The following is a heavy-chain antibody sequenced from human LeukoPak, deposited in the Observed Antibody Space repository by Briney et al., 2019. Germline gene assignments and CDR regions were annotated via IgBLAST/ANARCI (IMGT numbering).Heavy chain of an antibody. D-gene: IGHD3-9*01. Sequence: SQTLSLTCTVSGGSISSGSYYWGWLRQPAGRGLEWFGRIYTSGSTNYNPSLKSRVTISVDTSKNQFSLKLSSVTAADTDVYYCARVLGRYFDWYLSRADAFDIWGQGTMGTVSS. CDR3: ARVLGRYFDWYLSRADAFDI. CDR2: IYTSGST. J-gene: IGHJ3*02. CDR1: GGSISSGSYY. V-gene: IGHV4-61*02.